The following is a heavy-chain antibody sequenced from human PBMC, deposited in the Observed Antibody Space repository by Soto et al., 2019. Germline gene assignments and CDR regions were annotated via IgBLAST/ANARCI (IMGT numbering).Heavy chain of an antibody. CDR2: IIPALGTT. CDR1: GGPFSSHT. J-gene: IGHJ2*01. D-gene: IGHD4-17*01. V-gene: IGHV1-69*08. CDR3: ARPDFGDYWYFDR. Sequence: QDQLVQSGAEVKKPGSSVKVSCKAFGGPFSSHTFSWVRQAPGQGLEGMGRIIPALGTTTYAQKFQGRVTITADESVTTVYMELNSLRTEDTAVYYCARPDFGDYWYFDRWGRGTLVTVSS.